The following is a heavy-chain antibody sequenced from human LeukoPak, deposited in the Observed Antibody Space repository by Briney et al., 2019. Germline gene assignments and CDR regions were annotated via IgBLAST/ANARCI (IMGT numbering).Heavy chain of an antibody. V-gene: IGHV1-18*01. CDR3: ARDLTSNVAVTGYHYYAMDV. J-gene: IGHJ6*02. D-gene: IGHD6-19*01. CDR1: DFSFTSYG. CDR2: ISAYNGST. Sequence: ASVKVSCKASDFSFTSYGMSWVRQAPGQGLEWMGWISAYNGSTKYAQKLQGRVTMTTDTSTGTAYMELRSLRPDDTAVYYCARDLTSNVAVTGYHYYAMDVWGQGTTVTVSS.